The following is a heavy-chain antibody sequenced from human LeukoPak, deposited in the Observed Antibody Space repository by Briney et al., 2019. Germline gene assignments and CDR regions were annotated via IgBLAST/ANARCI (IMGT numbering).Heavy chain of an antibody. CDR2: ISYDGSNK. V-gene: IGHV3-30*18. J-gene: IGHJ4*02. CDR3: AKDQSYYYDSSGPSDY. Sequence: PGGSLRLSCAASGFTFSSYGMHWVRQAPGKGLEWVAVISYDGSNKYYADSVKGRFTISRDNSKNTLYLQMNSLRAEDTAVYYCAKDQSYYYDSSGPSDYWGQGTLVTVSS. CDR1: GFTFSSYG. D-gene: IGHD3-22*01.